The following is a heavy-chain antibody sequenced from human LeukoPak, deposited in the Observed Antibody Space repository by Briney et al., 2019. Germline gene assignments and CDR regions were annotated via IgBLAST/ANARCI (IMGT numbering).Heavy chain of an antibody. V-gene: IGHV1-46*01. CDR2: INPSGGST. J-gene: IGHJ4*02. Sequence: ASVKVSCKASGYTFTSYYMHWVRQAPGQGLEWMGIINPSGGSTSYAQKFQGRVTMTEDTSTDTAYMELSSLRSEDTAVYYCATSLLRIIVARPAGFDYWGQGTLVTVSS. CDR1: GYTFTSYY. D-gene: IGHD5-12*01. CDR3: ATSLLRIIVARPAGFDY.